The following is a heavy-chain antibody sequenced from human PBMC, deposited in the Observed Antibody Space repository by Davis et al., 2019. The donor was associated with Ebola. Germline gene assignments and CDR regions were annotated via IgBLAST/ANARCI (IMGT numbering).Heavy chain of an antibody. J-gene: IGHJ4*02. D-gene: IGHD5-24*01. CDR2: INPNSGVT. Sequence: AASVPVSCMASRYTFTGYYVHWLRQAPAPGLEWMGWINPNSGVTNYAQNFQDWVTMTRDTSISTAYMELNRMRADDTAVYFCVRGEKATIPNFDYWGQGTLVTVSS. CDR3: VRGEKATIPNFDY. V-gene: IGHV1-2*04. CDR1: RYTFTGYY.